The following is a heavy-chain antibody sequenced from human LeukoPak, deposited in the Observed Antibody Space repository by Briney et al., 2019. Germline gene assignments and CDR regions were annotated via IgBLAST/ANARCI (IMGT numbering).Heavy chain of an antibody. J-gene: IGHJ4*02. V-gene: IGHV4-61*02. Sequence: PSQTLSLTCTVSGGSISSGSYYWSWIRQPAGKGLEWIGRIYTSGSTNYNPSLKSRVTISVDTSKNQFSLKLSSVTAADTAVYYCASQTTVVTPVDYWGQGTLVTVSS. CDR2: IYTSGST. D-gene: IGHD4-23*01. CDR3: ASQTTVVTPVDY. CDR1: GGSISSGSYY.